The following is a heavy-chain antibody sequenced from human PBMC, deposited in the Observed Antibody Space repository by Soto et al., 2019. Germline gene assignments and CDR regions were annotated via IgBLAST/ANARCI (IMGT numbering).Heavy chain of an antibody. CDR2: ISYDGSNK. CDR1: GFTFSSYA. CDR3: ARGIAARRVYYYYGMDV. D-gene: IGHD6-6*01. J-gene: IGHJ6*02. V-gene: IGHV3-30-3*01. Sequence: QVQLVESGGGVVQPGRSLRLSCAAPGFTFSSYAMHWVRQAPGKGLEWVAVISYDGSNKYYADSVKGRFTISRDNSKNTLYLQMNSLRAEDTAVYYCARGIAARRVYYYYGMDVWGQGTTVTVSS.